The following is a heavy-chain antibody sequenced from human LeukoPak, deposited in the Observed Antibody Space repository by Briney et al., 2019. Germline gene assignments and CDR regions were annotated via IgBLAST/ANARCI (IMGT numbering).Heavy chain of an antibody. CDR3: ARGDTPAGFEGPPKLSLLPAAILCTGIDY. V-gene: IGHV3-30-3*01. J-gene: IGHJ4*02. CDR1: GFTLSSYA. Sequence: PGGSLRLSCAASGFTLSSYAMHWVRQAPGKGLVWVAVISYGGSNKYYADSVKGRFTISRDNSKNTLYLQMNSLRAEDTAVYYSARGDTPAGFEGPPKLSLLPAAILCTGIDYWGQGTLVTVSS. CDR2: ISYGGSNK. D-gene: IGHD2-2*01.